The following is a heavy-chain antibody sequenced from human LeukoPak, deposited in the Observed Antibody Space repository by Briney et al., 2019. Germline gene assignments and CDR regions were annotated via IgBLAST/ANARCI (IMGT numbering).Heavy chain of an antibody. CDR3: AKGLLGSGSYYLY. D-gene: IGHD3-10*01. CDR1: GFSFSDFD. J-gene: IGHJ4*02. V-gene: IGHV3-11*01. Sequence: GGSLRLSCAASGFSFSDFDMTWIRQGPGKGLEWVADIGGRSPNTINYGDSVKGRVTISRDNAKNSLYLEMKSLRAEDTAVYYCAKGLLGSGSYYLYWGQGTLVTVSS. CDR2: IGGRSPNTI.